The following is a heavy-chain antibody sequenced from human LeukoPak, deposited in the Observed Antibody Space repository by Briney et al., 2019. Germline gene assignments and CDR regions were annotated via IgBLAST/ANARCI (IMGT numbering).Heavy chain of an antibody. CDR3: ARDYDGSGWSF. D-gene: IGHD6-19*01. CDR1: GFTFSHYG. J-gene: IGHJ4*02. CDR2: IWYDGSNA. Sequence: PGGSLRLSCAASGFTFSHYGMHWVRQAPGKGLEWVAIIWYDGSNAYYADSVKGRFTISRDNSKNTLYLQMNSLRAEDTAVYYCARDYDGSGWSFWGQGTLVTVSS. V-gene: IGHV3-33*01.